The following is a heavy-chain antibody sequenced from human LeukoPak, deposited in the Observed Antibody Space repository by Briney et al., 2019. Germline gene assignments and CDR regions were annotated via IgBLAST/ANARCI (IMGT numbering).Heavy chain of an antibody. D-gene: IGHD4-17*01. Sequence: PSETLSLTCTVSGGSMSSSSYFWGWIRQPPGKGLEWIGSIYHSGSTYYNPSLKSRVTISVDTSKNQFSLKLSSVTAADTAVYYCARAGYGDSDFDYWGQGTLVTVSS. CDR3: ARAGYGDSDFDY. J-gene: IGHJ4*02. CDR2: IYHSGST. CDR1: GGSMSSSSYF. V-gene: IGHV4-39*07.